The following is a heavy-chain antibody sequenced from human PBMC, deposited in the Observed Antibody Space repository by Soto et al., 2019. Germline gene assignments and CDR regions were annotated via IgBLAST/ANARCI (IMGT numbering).Heavy chain of an antibody. CDR2: ITSSDGRT. CDR3: AKGIVERATIDY. D-gene: IGHD2-15*01. V-gene: IGHV3-23*01. Sequence: GGSLRLSCTPSGFTFSGYGFTWFRQAPGQGLEWVSSITSSDGRTYYAHPVTGRLTTSRDTSNNNLYLQMNSLRTVDTAVYYFAKGIVERATIDYWGQGTLVTVSS. CDR1: GFTFSGYG. J-gene: IGHJ4*02.